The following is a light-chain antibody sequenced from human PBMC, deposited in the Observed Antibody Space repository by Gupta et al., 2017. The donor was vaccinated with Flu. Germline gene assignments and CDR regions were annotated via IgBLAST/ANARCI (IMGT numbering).Light chain of an antibody. CDR1: QSVSRY. CDR2: EAS. CDR3: KQRSNRPPYT. J-gene: IGKJ2*01. V-gene: IGKV3-11*01. Sequence: ATLSLSPGERATLSCRASQSVSRYSAWYPPNPGQARRLISEEASNRATGIPARVRGSGSGTDCTRTISSLEPEAVAVYDGKQRSNRPPYTFGQGTKLQIK.